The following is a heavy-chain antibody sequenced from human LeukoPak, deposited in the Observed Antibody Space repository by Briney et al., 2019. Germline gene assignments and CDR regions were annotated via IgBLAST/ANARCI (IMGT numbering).Heavy chain of an antibody. V-gene: IGHV4-34*01. CDR2: INHSGST. Sequence: SETLSLTCAVYGGSFSGYYWSWIRQPPGKGLEWIGEINHSGSTNYNPSLKSRVTISVDTSKNQFSLKLSSVTAADTAVYYCARDDILTGYSPWGQGTLVTVSS. CDR3: ARDDILTGYSP. J-gene: IGHJ5*02. D-gene: IGHD3-9*01. CDR1: GGSFSGYY.